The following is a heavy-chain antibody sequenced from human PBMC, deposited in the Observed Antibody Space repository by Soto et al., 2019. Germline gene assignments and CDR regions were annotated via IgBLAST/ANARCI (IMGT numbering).Heavy chain of an antibody. Sequence: EVQLLESGGGLVQPGGSLRLSCAASGFTFSSYAMSWVRQAPGKGLEWVSAISGSGGSTYYADSVKGRFTISRDNSKNTLYLQMNSLRAEDTAVYYCAKGDLVVVAARNWFDPWGQGTLVTVSS. D-gene: IGHD2-15*01. CDR1: GFTFSSYA. J-gene: IGHJ5*02. V-gene: IGHV3-23*01. CDR2: ISGSGGST. CDR3: AKGDLVVVAARNWFDP.